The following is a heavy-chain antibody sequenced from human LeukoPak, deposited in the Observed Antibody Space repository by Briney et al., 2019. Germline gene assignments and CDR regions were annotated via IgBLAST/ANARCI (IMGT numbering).Heavy chain of an antibody. Sequence: GVSLRLSCAASGFTFSSYGMHWVRQAPGKGLEWVAFIRYDGSNKYYADSVKGRFTISRDNSKNTLYLQMNSLRAEDTAVYYCAKGGYSSSWYSRTAEYFQHWGQGTLVTVSS. CDR2: IRYDGSNK. J-gene: IGHJ1*01. V-gene: IGHV3-30*02. CDR3: AKGGYSSSWYSRTAEYFQH. CDR1: GFTFSSYG. D-gene: IGHD6-13*01.